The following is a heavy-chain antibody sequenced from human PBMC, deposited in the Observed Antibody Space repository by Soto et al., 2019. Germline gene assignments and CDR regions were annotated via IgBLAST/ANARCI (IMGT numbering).Heavy chain of an antibody. CDR1: GFSLTTGKMG. Sequence: SGPTLVNPTETLTLTCTVSGFSLTTGKMGVSWIRQPPGKALEWLAHIFSDNERSYSTSPQGRLTISKDTSGSQVVLSMTNVDPVDTATYYCARMKVDSYQFYYAMDVWGQGTTVTVAS. V-gene: IGHV2-26*01. D-gene: IGHD3-9*01. J-gene: IGHJ6*02. CDR3: ARMKVDSYQFYYAMDV. CDR2: IFSDNER.